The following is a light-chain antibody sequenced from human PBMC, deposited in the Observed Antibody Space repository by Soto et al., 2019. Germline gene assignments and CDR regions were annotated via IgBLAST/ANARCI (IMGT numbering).Light chain of an antibody. CDR2: SAS. CDR1: QRVSSSE. CDR3: HHYGSSSPLP. Sequence: EIVLTQAPGTLSLSPGERATLSCRASQRVSSSELAWYQQKPDQAPRLLVDSASSRATGIPDMFSGRGYGTDFTLTISRLEPEEVAVYSCHHYGSSSPLPFGGGTKVEIK. J-gene: IGKJ4*01. V-gene: IGKV3-20*01.